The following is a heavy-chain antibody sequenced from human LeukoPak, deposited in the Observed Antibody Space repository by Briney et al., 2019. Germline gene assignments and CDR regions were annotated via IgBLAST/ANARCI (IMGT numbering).Heavy chain of an antibody. CDR1: GYTFTGFF. J-gene: IGHJ5*01. CDR2: INPNIGDA. CDR3: ARMDLDGGDSIGFDS. V-gene: IGHV1-2*02. Sequence: ASVKVSCKASGYTFTGFFMHWVRQAPGQGLEWMGWINPNIGDAYYAQKFQGRVIMTRDRSINTAYMELSRLTSDDTAVYYCARMDLDGGDSIGFDSWGQGTLVTVSS. D-gene: IGHD2-21*02.